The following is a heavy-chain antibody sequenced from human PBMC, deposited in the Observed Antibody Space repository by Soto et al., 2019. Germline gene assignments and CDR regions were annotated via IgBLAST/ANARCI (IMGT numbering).Heavy chain of an antibody. D-gene: IGHD2-15*01. J-gene: IGHJ4*02. V-gene: IGHV3-66*01. Sequence: EVQLVESGGGLVQPGGSLRLSCAASGFTVSSNYMSWVRQAPGKGLEWVSVIYSGGSTYYADSVKGRFTISRDNSKNTLYLQMNGLRADDTAGYYCARDYCSGGSCYGDWGQGTLVTVSS. CDR2: IYSGGST. CDR3: ARDYCSGGSCYGD. CDR1: GFTVSSNY.